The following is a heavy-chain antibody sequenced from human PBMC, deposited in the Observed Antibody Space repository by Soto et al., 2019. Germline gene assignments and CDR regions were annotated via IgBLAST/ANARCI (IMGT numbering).Heavy chain of an antibody. CDR3: ARIAVALAPS. D-gene: IGHD6-19*01. J-gene: IGHJ4*02. V-gene: IGHV6-1*01. CDR1: GDSVSSNIAA. Sequence: SQTLSLTCAISGDSVSSNIAAWSWIRQSPSRGLEWLGRTYYRSKWFNEYAVSVKSRITINPDTSKNQFSLQLTSVTPEDTAVYYCARIAVALAPSWGQGTLVTVSS. CDR2: TYYRSKWFN.